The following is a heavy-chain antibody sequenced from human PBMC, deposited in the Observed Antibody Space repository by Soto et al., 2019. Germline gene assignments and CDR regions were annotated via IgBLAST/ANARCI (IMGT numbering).Heavy chain of an antibody. CDR3: ARDHVVSRNWFDP. CDR2: INSDGSST. D-gene: IGHD2-21*01. CDR1: GFTFSSYW. J-gene: IGHJ5*02. Sequence: EVPLVESGGGLVQPGGSLRLSCAASGFTFSSYWMHWVRQAPGKGLVWVSRINSDGSSTSYADSVKGRFTISRDNAKVTRYRQMNSLRAEDTAVYYGARDHVVSRNWFDPWGQGTLVTVSS. V-gene: IGHV3-74*01.